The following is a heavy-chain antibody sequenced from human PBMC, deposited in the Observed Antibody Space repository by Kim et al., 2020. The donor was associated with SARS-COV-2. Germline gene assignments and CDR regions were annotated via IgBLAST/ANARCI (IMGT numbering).Heavy chain of an antibody. CDR2: IYYSGNT. CDR1: RLSITNYY. CDR3: ARLGLLPWYFDA. V-gene: IGHV4-59*08. J-gene: IGHJ2*01. D-gene: IGHD2-15*01. Sequence: SETLSLTCTVSRLSITNYYWGWIRQPPGKELEWIGYIYYSGNTKYNPSLESRVTISVDTSTKQFSLKLRSVTASDTAVYYCARLGLLPWYFDAWGRGTLVTVSS.